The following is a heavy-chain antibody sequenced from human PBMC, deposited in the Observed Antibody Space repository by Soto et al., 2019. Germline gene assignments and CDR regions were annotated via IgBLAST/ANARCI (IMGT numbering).Heavy chain of an antibody. CDR1: GYTFTSYA. D-gene: IGHD3-9*01. CDR3: ARDYDILTGYPLRPSDI. J-gene: IGHJ3*02. Sequence: ASVKVSCKASGYTFTSYAMHWVRQAPGQRLEWMGWINAGNGNTKYSQKFQGRVTITRDTSASTAYMELSSLRSEDTAVYYCARDYDILTGYPLRPSDIWGQGTMVTVSS. CDR2: INAGNGNT. V-gene: IGHV1-3*01.